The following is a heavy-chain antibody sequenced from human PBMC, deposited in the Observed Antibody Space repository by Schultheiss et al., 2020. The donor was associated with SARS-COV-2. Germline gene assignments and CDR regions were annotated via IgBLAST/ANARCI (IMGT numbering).Heavy chain of an antibody. Sequence: SETLSLTCTVSGGSISSYYWSWIRQPPGKGLEWIGEINHSGSTNYNPSLKSRVTISVDTSKNQFSLKLSSVTAADTAVYYCARGGKGYSYGYWALDYWGQGTLVTVSS. CDR3: ARGGKGYSYGYWALDY. V-gene: IGHV4-34*01. CDR1: GGSISSYY. J-gene: IGHJ4*02. CDR2: INHSGST. D-gene: IGHD5-18*01.